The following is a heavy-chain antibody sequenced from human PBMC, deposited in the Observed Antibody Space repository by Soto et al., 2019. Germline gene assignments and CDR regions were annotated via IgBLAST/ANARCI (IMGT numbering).Heavy chain of an antibody. V-gene: IGHV3-15*01. J-gene: IGHJ6*03. CDR3: TTYNFWSGSSNYYYMDV. CDR1: GFTFNNAW. D-gene: IGHD3-3*01. Sequence: GGSLRLSCAASGFTFNNAWMSWARQTPGKGLEWVGRIKSEADGGTTEFAAPVEGRFTISRDDSKNTLYLQMNSLKTEDTAVYYCTTYNFWSGSSNYYYMDVWGKGTTVTVSS. CDR2: IKSEADGGTT.